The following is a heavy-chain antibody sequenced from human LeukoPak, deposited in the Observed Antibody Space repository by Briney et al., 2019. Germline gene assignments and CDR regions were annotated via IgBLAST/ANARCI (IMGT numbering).Heavy chain of an antibody. J-gene: IGHJ6*03. Sequence: QPGGSLRLSCAASGFTVSSNYMSWVRQAPGKGLEWVSVIYSGGSTNYADSVKGRFTISRDNSKNTLYLQMNSLRAEDTAVYYCARYCRVGAPDRYYYYYYMDVWGKGTTVTVSS. V-gene: IGHV3-66*02. CDR1: GFTVSSNY. D-gene: IGHD1-26*01. CDR3: ARYCRVGAPDRYYYYYYMDV. CDR2: IYSGGST.